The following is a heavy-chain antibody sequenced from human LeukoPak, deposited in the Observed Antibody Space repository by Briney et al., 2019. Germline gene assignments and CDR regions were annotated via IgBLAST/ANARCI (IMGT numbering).Heavy chain of an antibody. D-gene: IGHD5-24*01. CDR1: GFTFSRYW. CDR3: ARDASRGFDT. Sequence: GGSLRLSCAPSGFTFSRYWMTWVRQIPEKGLEWVASIKDDGRQKYYVDSVKGRFTVSRDNAKNSAYLQMDSLRVEDTALYYCARDASRGFDTWGQGTLVTVSS. V-gene: IGHV3-7*03. J-gene: IGHJ4*02. CDR2: IKDDGRQK.